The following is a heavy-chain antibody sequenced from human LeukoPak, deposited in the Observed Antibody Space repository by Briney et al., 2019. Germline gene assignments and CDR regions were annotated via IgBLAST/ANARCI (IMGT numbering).Heavy chain of an antibody. Sequence: PSETLSLTCTVSGGSISSYYWSWIRQPPGKGLEWIGYIYYSGSTNYNPSLKSRVTISVDTSKNQFSLKLSSVTAADTAVYYCARPYYYGSGSLGYAFDIWGQGTMVTVSS. V-gene: IGHV4-59*01. D-gene: IGHD3-10*01. CDR1: GGSISSYY. CDR3: ARPYYYGSGSLGYAFDI. CDR2: IYYSGST. J-gene: IGHJ3*02.